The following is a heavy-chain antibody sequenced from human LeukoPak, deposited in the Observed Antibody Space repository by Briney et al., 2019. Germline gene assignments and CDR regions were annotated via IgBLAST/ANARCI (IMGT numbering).Heavy chain of an antibody. J-gene: IGHJ4*02. D-gene: IGHD1-26*01. CDR3: ARLGDFSGSYPVLLDY. CDR2: IYPGDSDT. V-gene: IGHV5-51*01. CDR1: GYSFTSYW. Sequence: GESLKISCKGSGYSFTSYWIGWVCQMPGKGLEWMGIIYPGDSDTRYSPSFQGQVTISAGKSISTAYLQWSSLKASDTAMYYCARLGDFSGSYPVLLDYWGQGTLVTVSS.